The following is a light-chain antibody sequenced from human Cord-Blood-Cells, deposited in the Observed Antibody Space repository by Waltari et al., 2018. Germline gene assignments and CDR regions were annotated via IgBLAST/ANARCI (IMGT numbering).Light chain of an antibody. V-gene: IGKV4-1*01. CDR1: QSVLYSSNNRNY. Sequence: DIVMTHSPDSLAVSLGERATINRKPSQSVLYSSNNRNYLAWYQQKPGQPPKLLIYWASTRESGVPDRFSGSGSGTDFTLTISSLQAEDVAVYYCQQYYSTPYTFGQGTKLEIK. CDR3: QQYYSTPYT. J-gene: IGKJ2*01. CDR2: WAS.